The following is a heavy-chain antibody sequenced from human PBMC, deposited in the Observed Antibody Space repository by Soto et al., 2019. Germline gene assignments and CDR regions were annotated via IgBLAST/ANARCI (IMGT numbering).Heavy chain of an antibody. Sequence: AQLSESGGGLVRPGGSLRVSCAASGFGFGSYAMAWIRQAPGKGLEWVSSISGSGLVTYYADSVRGRFAVSRDNSRNTLFLQMTSLRAEDTAVYYCARTRGTHCSGGSCYYFDIWGRGTLVSV. CDR3: ARTRGTHCSGGSCYYFDI. CDR2: ISGSGLVT. V-gene: IGHV3-23*01. D-gene: IGHD2-15*01. J-gene: IGHJ4*02. CDR1: GFGFGSYA.